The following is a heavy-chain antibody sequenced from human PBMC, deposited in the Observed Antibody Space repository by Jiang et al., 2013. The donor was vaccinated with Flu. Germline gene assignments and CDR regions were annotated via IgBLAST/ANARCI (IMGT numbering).Heavy chain of an antibody. V-gene: IGHV3-64D*09. Sequence: XVSAISSNGGSTYYADSVKGRFTISRDNSKNTLYLQMSSLRAEDTAVYYCVKPSGPGHFDYWGQGTLVTVSS. D-gene: IGHD1-14*01. J-gene: IGHJ4*02. CDR3: VKPSGPGHFDY. CDR2: ISSNGGST.